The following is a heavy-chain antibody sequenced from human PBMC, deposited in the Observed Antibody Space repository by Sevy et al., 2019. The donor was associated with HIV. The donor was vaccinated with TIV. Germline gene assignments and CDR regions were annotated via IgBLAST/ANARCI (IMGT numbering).Heavy chain of an antibody. D-gene: IGHD2-2*01. CDR2: IYYSGST. J-gene: IGHJ6*03. CDR1: GGSISSYY. V-gene: IGHV4-59*08. Sequence: SETLSLTCTVSGGSISSYYWSWIRQPPGKGLEWIGYIYYSGSTNYNPSLKSRVTISVDTSKNQFSLKLGSVTAADTAVYYCARLYAVVPAAATSYYMDVWGKGTTVTVSS. CDR3: ARLYAVVPAAATSYYMDV.